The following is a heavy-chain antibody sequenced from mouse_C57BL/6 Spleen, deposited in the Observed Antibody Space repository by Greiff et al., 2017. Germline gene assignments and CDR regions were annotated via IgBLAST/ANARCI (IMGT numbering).Heavy chain of an antibody. Sequence: QVQLQQSGPELVKPGASVKLSCKASGYTFTSYCINWVKQRPGQGLEWIGWIYPRDGSTNYNEKFKGKATLTVATSSSTAYMQLLSLTSEDSADYVGARGYGSIGYFDYWGQGTTLTVSS. D-gene: IGHD1-1*01. CDR1: GYTFTSYC. V-gene: IGHV1-85*01. J-gene: IGHJ2*01. CDR3: ARGYGSIGYFDY. CDR2: IYPRDGST.